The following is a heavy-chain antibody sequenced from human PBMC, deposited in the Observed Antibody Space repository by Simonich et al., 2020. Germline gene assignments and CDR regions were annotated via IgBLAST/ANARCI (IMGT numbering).Heavy chain of an antibody. CDR1: RYTFTGYY. D-gene: IGHD1-26*01. CDR3: ARDLRGSYYYYYYMDV. CDR2: INPNSGGT. J-gene: IGHJ6*03. Sequence: QVQLVQSGAEVKKPGASVKVSCKASRYTFTGYYMHWVRQAPGQGLEWMGWINPNSGGTNYGQKFQGRVTMTRDTSISTAYMELSRLRSDDTAVYYCARDLRGSYYYYYYMDVWGKGTTVTVSS. V-gene: IGHV1-2*02.